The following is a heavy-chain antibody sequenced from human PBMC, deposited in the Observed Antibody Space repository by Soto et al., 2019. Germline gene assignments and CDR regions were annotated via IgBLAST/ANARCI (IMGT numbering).Heavy chain of an antibody. CDR2: IYYSGTT. CDR3: ASHAAYDSAWGKSDGSDY. J-gene: IGHJ4*02. CDR1: SGSIGTYF. Sequence: SETLSLTCTVSSGSIGTYFWSWIRQPPGKGLEWIGYIYYSGTTNYNPSLKSRVTIFLDTSKNQFSLHLSSVTAADTAVYYSASHAAYDSAWGKSDGSDYWGQGTLVTVSS. D-gene: IGHD3-16*01. V-gene: IGHV4-59*08.